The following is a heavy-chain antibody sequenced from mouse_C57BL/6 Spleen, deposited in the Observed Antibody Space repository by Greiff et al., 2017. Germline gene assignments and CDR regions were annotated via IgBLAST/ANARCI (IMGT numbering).Heavy chain of an antibody. CDR2: LAPETAGT. CDR1: GYTFTDYE. D-gene: IGHD2-1*01. CDR3: TRGGYYGNYGHYFDY. V-gene: IGHV1-15*01. Sequence: QVQLKQSGVELVRPGASVTLSCKASGYTFTDYEMHWVKQTPVHGLEWIGALAPETAGTAYNQKFQGKAMLTADKSSSTAYMELRSLTSEDSAVYYCTRGGYYGNYGHYFDYWGQGTTLTVSS. J-gene: IGHJ2*01.